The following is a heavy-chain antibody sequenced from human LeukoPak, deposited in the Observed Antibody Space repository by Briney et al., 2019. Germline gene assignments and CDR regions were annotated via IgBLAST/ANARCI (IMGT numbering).Heavy chain of an antibody. J-gene: IGHJ3*02. CDR2: LYTDGKT. CDR1: GFTVSRKY. CDR3: AKTRSTNPDDAFDI. V-gene: IGHV3-53*01. Sequence: PGGSLRLSCAASGFTVSRKYMAWVRQAPGKGLEWVSTLYTDGKTYYTDSVEGRFTISSDEFQNTLDLQMNFLRAEDTAVYYCAKTRSTNPDDAFDIWGHGTLVTVSS. D-gene: IGHD5/OR15-5a*01.